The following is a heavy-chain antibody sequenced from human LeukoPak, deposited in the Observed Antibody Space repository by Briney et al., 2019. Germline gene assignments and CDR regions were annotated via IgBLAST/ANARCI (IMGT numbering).Heavy chain of an antibody. D-gene: IGHD3-10*01. J-gene: IGHJ5*02. V-gene: IGHV4-39*01. CDR1: GGSISSSSYY. Sequence: SETLSLTCTVSGGSISSSSYYWGWIRQPPGKGLEWIGSIYYSGSTYYNPSLKSRVNISVDTSKNQFSLKLSSVTAADTAVYYCARQSTMVRGVILNWFDPWGQGTLVTVSS. CDR3: ARQSTMVRGVILNWFDP. CDR2: IYYSGST.